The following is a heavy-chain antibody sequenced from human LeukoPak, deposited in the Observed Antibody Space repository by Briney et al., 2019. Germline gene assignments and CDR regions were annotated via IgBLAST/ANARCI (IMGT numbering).Heavy chain of an antibody. D-gene: IGHD2/OR15-2a*01. J-gene: IGHJ4*02. CDR1: GGSVRNYY. CDR3: AKSISMDFGY. CDR2: IYNGGST. V-gene: IGHV4-4*07. Sequence: SETLSLTCTVSGGSVRNYYWNWIRQPAGKGLEWIGRIYNGGSTNYNPSLESRVTISLDRSKNQFSLKLTSVTAADTAVYYCAKSISMDFGYWGQGTLVTVSS.